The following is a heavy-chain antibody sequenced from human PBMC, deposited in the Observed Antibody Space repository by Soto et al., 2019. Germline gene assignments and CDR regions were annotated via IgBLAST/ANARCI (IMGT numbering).Heavy chain of an antibody. D-gene: IGHD3-3*01. J-gene: IGHJ6*02. CDR3: ARDQSITIFGVVIYDYYYGMDV. Sequence: GGSLRLSCAASGFTFSSYAMHWVRQAPCKGLEWVAVISYDGSNKYYADSVKGRFTISRDNSKNTLYLQMNSLRAEDTAVYYCARDQSITIFGVVIYDYYYGMDVWGQGTTVTVSS. CDR1: GFTFSSYA. V-gene: IGHV3-30-3*01. CDR2: ISYDGSNK.